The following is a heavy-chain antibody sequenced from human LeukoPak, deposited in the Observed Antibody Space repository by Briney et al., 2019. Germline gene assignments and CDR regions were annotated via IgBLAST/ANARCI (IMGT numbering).Heavy chain of an antibody. CDR2: ISGSGGST. D-gene: IGHD6-19*01. J-gene: IGHJ2*01. V-gene: IGHV3-23*01. CDR3: AKGGGSGWYFDL. Sequence: GGSLRLSCAPSGFTFSSYAMSWVRQAPGKGLEWVSAISGSGGSTYYADSVKGRFTIPRDNSKNTLYLQMNSLRAEDTAVYYCAKGGGSGWYFDLWGRGTLVTVSS. CDR1: GFTFSSYA.